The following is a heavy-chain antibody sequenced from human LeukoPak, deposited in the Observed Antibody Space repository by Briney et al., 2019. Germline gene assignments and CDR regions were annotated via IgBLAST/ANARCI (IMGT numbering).Heavy chain of an antibody. CDR2: MRYEGSNK. Sequence: PGGSLRLSCAASGFTFSTYGMNWVRQAPGKGLEWVTFMRYEGSNKYYANSVKGRFTISRYNSKNTLYLQMNSLRAEDTAVYYCAKGDHYDTSGYDAFDIWGQGTMVTVSS. V-gene: IGHV3-30*02. J-gene: IGHJ3*02. D-gene: IGHD3-22*01. CDR1: GFTFSTYG. CDR3: AKGDHYDTSGYDAFDI.